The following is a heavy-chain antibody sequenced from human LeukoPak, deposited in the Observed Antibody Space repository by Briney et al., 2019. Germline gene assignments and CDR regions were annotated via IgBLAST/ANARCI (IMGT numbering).Heavy chain of an antibody. V-gene: IGHV3-48*03. D-gene: IGHD3-3*01. J-gene: IGHJ5*02. CDR3: ARGRLLEWFDN. Sequence: GGSLRLSCAASGFTFSSYEMNWVRQAPGKGLKWVSYISGSGNTIYYADSVKGRFTISRDNAKNSLYLQMNSLRAEDTAVYYCARGRLLEWFDNWGQGTLVSVSS. CDR2: ISGSGNTI. CDR1: GFTFSSYE.